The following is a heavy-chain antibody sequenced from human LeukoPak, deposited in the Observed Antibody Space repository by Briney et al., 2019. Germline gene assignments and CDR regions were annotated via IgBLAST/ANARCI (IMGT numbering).Heavy chain of an antibody. J-gene: IGHJ6*02. V-gene: IGHV3-53*01. D-gene: IGHD4-17*01. CDR2: IYCGGST. CDR3: AKGTGTVTTGYYYYGMYV. CDR1: GFTVSSIY. Sequence: GRSLTLSCAPSGFTVSSIYMSWVRQATGKGREWVSAIYCGGSTYYADYVKGRFTISRHNSKNTLYLQMNSLRAEDTAVYYCAKGTGTVTTGYYYYGMYVWGQGATVIVSS.